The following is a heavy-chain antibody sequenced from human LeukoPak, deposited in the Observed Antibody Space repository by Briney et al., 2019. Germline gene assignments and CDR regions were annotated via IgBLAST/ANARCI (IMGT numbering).Heavy chain of an antibody. Sequence: GASVKVSCKASGYTFTGYYMHWVRQAPGQGLEWMGWISAYNGNTNYAQKLQGRVTMTTDTSTSTAYMELRSLRSDDTAVYYCARDPSMTFDYWGQGTLVTVSS. CDR2: ISAYNGNT. CDR3: ARDPSMTFDY. J-gene: IGHJ4*02. V-gene: IGHV1-18*04. CDR1: GYTFTGYY. D-gene: IGHD2-8*01.